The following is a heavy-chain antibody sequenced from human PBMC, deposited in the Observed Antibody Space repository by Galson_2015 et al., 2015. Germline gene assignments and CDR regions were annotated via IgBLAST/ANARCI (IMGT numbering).Heavy chain of an antibody. D-gene: IGHD6-13*01. Sequence: SLRLSCAASGFTFSGSAMHWVRQASGKGLEWVGRIRSKANSYATAYAASVKGRFTISRDDSKNTAYLQMNSLKTEDTAVYYCTSLAAAGTVDYWGQRTLVTVSS. V-gene: IGHV3-73*01. CDR3: TSLAAAGTVDY. J-gene: IGHJ4*02. CDR1: GFTFSGSA. CDR2: IRSKANSYAT.